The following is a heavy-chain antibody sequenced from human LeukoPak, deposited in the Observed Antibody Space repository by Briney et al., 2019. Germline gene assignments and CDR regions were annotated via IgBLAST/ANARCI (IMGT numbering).Heavy chain of an antibody. CDR3: ARTWEDAFDI. D-gene: IGHD1-26*01. V-gene: IGHV4-4*07. CDR2: LYTSGNT. Sequence: SETLSLTCSVSGGSISDYYWNWIRQPAGKGLEWIGRLYTSGNTDYNPSLKSRVTLSRDTSKNQFSLRLNSVTAADTAVYYCARTWEDAFDIWGQGTLATVSS. CDR1: GGSISDYY. J-gene: IGHJ3*02.